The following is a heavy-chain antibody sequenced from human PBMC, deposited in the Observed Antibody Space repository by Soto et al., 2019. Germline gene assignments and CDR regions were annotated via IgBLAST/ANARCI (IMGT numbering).Heavy chain of an antibody. J-gene: IGHJ4*02. D-gene: IGHD2-2*01. Sequence: GGSLRLSCAASGFTFADYAIHLVRQVLGKGPEWVSSISWNSGNIGYADSVKGRFTTSRDNAKNSLYLQMNSLRAEDTAVYYCAREIVVARGASYFDYWGPGT. CDR1: GFTFADYA. CDR3: AREIVVARGASYFDY. CDR2: ISWNSGNI. V-gene: IGHV3-9*01.